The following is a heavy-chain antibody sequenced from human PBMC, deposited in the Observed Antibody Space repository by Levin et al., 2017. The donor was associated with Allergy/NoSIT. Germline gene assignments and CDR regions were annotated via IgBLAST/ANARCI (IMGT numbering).Heavy chain of an antibody. CDR3: AKAVSPRQFFDY. J-gene: IGHJ4*02. CDR2: ISGSGSST. Sequence: GGSLRLSCAASGFSFSSYAMSWVRQAPGKGLEWVSAISGSGSSTYYSDSVKGRFTISRDASKNTLYLQMNSLRAEDTAVYYCAKAVSPRQFFDYWGQGTLVTFSS. V-gene: IGHV3-23*01. D-gene: IGHD2-8*01. CDR1: GFSFSSYA.